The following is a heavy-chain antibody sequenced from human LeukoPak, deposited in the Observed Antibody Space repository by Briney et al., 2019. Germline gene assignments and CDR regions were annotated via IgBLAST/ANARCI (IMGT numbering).Heavy chain of an antibody. CDR1: GFTFSSYW. Sequence: GGSLRLSCAASGFTFSSYWMSWVRQAPGKGLEWVANIKQDGSEKYYVDSVKGRFTISRDNAKNSLYLQMNSLRAEDTAVYSCARESSSGWYPYYYYYMDVWGKGTTVTVSS. D-gene: IGHD6-19*01. J-gene: IGHJ6*03. CDR2: IKQDGSEK. CDR3: ARESSSGWYPYYYYYMDV. V-gene: IGHV3-7*01.